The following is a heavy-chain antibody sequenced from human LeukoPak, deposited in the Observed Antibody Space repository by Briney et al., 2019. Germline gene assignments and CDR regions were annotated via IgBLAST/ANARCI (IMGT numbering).Heavy chain of an antibody. CDR1: GFTFSSYS. CDR2: ISSSSSYI. Sequence: GGPLRLSCAASGFTFSSYSMNWVRQAPGKGLEWVSSISSSSSYIYYADSVKGRFTISRDNAKNSLYLQMNSLRAEDTAVYYCARDVAVAGTEYFDYWGQGTLVTVSS. J-gene: IGHJ4*02. CDR3: ARDVAVAGTEYFDY. D-gene: IGHD6-19*01. V-gene: IGHV3-21*01.